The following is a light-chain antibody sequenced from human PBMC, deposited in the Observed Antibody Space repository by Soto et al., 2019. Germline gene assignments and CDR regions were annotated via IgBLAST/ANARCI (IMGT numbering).Light chain of an antibody. CDR2: EVS. V-gene: IGLV2-14*01. J-gene: IGLJ1*01. Sequence: QSALTQPASVSGSPGQSITISCTGTSSDVGAYDYVSWYQHPDKAPKLMIYEVSNRPSGVSNRFSGSKSVNTATLTISGLQAEDEADYYCSSYTSSSTRVFGTGTKLTVL. CDR1: SSDVGAYDY. CDR3: SSYTSSSTRV.